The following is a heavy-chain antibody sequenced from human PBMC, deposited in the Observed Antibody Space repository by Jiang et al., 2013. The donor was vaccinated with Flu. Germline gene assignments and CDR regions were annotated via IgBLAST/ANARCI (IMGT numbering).Heavy chain of an antibody. V-gene: IGHV3-11*01. Sequence: SGSTIYYADSVKGRFTISRDNAKNSLYLQMNSLRAEDTAVYYCARDVAMGYSSSPFDYWGQGTLVTVSS. J-gene: IGHJ4*02. CDR3: ARDVAMGYSSSPFDY. CDR2: SGSTI. D-gene: IGHD6-13*01.